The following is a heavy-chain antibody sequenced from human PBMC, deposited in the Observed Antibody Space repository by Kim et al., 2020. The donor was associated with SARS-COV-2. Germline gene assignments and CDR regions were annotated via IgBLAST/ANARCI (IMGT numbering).Heavy chain of an antibody. J-gene: IGHJ6*02. CDR3: ARDHLWFGGKYYYFGMDV. V-gene: IGHV3-74*01. D-gene: IGHD3-10*01. Sequence: GGSLRLSCAASGFTFNTYWMHWVRQAPGKGLVWVSRINIDGSSTAYADSVKGRFTISRDNAKNTLHLQMNSLIAEDTAVYYCARDHLWFGGKYYYFGMDVWGQGTTVTVSS. CDR2: INIDGSST. CDR1: GFTFNTYW.